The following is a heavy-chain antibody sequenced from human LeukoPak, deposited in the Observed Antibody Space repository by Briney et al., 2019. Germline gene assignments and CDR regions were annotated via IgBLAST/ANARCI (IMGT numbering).Heavy chain of an antibody. Sequence: SQTLSLTCTVSGGSISSGGYYWSWIRQHPGKGLEWIGYNYYSGSTYYNPSLKSRVTISVDTSKNQFSLKLSCVTGADTAVYYCARENPVWSGLYYYYGMGVWGQGTTVTVSS. CDR2: NYYSGST. D-gene: IGHD3-3*01. V-gene: IGHV4-31*03. CDR3: ARENPVWSGLYYYYGMGV. J-gene: IGHJ6*02. CDR1: GGSISSGGYY.